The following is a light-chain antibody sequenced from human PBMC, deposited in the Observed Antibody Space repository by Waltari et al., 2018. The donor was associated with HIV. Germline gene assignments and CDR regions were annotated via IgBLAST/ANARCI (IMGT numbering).Light chain of an antibody. CDR1: SSVVGGYNY. CDR2: DVS. CDR3: CSYAGSSTYV. Sequence: QSALTQPASVSGSPGQSITISCTGTSSVVGGYNYFSWYQQHPGKAPKLMIYDVSKRPSGVSNRFSGSKSGNTASLTISGLQAEDEADYYCCSYAGSSTYVFGTGTKVTVL. V-gene: IGLV2-23*02. J-gene: IGLJ1*01.